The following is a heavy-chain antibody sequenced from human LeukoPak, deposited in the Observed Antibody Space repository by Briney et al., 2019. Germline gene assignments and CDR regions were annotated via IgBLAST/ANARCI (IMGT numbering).Heavy chain of an antibody. D-gene: IGHD3-16*01. J-gene: IGHJ4*02. V-gene: IGHV3-53*01. CDR3: ARGVQPLAANTLAY. CDR1: RFTVITND. Sequence: RGSLRLSCAASRFTVITNDMTWVRQAPGKGLKWVSVLYIDGNTKYADSVQGRFTISRDNSKNTLCLEMNSLRPDDTAVYYCARGVQPLAANTLAYWGQGTLVTVSS. CDR2: LYIDGNT.